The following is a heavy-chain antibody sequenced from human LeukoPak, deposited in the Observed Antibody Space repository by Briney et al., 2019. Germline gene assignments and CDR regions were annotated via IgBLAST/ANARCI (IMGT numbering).Heavy chain of an antibody. CDR3: ATELIGSSSWYELFDY. Sequence: WASVKVSCKVSGYTLTELSMHWVRQAPGKGLEWVGGFDPEDGETIYAQKFQGRVTMTEDTSTDTAYMELSSLRSEDTAVYYCATELIGSSSWYELFDYWGQGTLVTVSS. CDR1: GYTLTELS. CDR2: FDPEDGET. J-gene: IGHJ4*02. V-gene: IGHV1-24*01. D-gene: IGHD6-13*01.